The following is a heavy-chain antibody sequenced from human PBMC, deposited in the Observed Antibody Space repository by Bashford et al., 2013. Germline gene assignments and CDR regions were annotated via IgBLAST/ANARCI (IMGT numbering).Heavy chain of an antibody. CDR1: GYTFADFG. J-gene: IGHJ1*01. CDR2: IISQFHTT. V-gene: IGHV1-69*13. Sequence: SVKVSCKASGYTFADFGISWVRQAPGQGLEWMGGIISQFHTTNYAPKFQGRVTITADESTSTAYMELSSLRVEDTAVYYCASGYFGTGGYALDHWGQGTLVTVSS. D-gene: IGHD2-8*02. CDR3: ASGYFGTGGYALDH.